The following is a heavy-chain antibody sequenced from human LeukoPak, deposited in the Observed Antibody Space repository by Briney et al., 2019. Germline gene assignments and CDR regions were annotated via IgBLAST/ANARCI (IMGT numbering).Heavy chain of an antibody. CDR3: ARGPSYSSSWYKQFDY. J-gene: IGHJ4*02. V-gene: IGHV4-30-4*01. CDR2: IYYSGNT. Sequence: SETLSLTCTVSGGSISSGDYYWSWIRQPPGKGLEWIGYIYYSGNTYYNPSLKSRVTISVDTSKNQFSLKLSSVTAADTAVYYCARGPSYSSSWYKQFDYWGQGTLVTVSS. CDR1: GGSISSGDYY. D-gene: IGHD6-13*01.